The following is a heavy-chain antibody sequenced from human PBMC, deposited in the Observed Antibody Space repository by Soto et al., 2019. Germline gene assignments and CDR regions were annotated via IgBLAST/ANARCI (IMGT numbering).Heavy chain of an antibody. D-gene: IGHD3-10*01. J-gene: IGHJ4*02. CDR1: GYTFNSYG. CDR2: VTAYNGNT. Sequence: ASVKVSCKASGYTFNSYGISWVRQAPGQGLEWMGWVTAYNGNTHYAQKLQGRVTMTTDTSTSTAYMELRSLRSDDTAVYYCATIAPEQLKEIYWGQGTLVTVSS. CDR3: ATIAPEQLKEIY. V-gene: IGHV1-18*01.